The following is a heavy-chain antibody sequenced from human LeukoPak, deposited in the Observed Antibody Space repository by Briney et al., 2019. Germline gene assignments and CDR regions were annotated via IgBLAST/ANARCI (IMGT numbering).Heavy chain of an antibody. CDR3: ARDGPTIFGVVTTFNFDY. CDR2: ISAYNGNT. CDR1: GYTFTSYG. J-gene: IGHJ4*02. V-gene: IGHV1-18*01. D-gene: IGHD3-3*01. Sequence: ASVKVSCKASGYTFTSYGISWMRQAPGQGLEWMGWISAYNGNTNYAQKLQGRVTMTTDTSTSTAYMELRSLRSDDTAVYNCARDGPTIFGVVTTFNFDYWGQGTLVTVSS.